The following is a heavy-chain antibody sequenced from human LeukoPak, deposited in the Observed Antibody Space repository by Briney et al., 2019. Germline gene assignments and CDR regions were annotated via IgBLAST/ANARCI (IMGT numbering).Heavy chain of an antibody. CDR1: GGSISSSSYY. V-gene: IGHV4-39*01. Sequence: SETLSLTCTVSGGSISSSSYYWGWIRQPPGKGLEWIGGIYYSGSTYYNPSLKSRVTISADTSKNQFSLKLSSVTAADTAVYYCARLGYYYDSSGYYYDFFDYWGQGTLVTVSS. CDR3: ARLGYYYDSSGYYYDFFDY. CDR2: IYYSGST. D-gene: IGHD3-22*01. J-gene: IGHJ4*02.